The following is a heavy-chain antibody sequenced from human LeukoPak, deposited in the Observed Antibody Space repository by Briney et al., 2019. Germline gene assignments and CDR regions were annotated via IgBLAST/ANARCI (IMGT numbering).Heavy chain of an antibody. J-gene: IGHJ6*02. CDR2: INQDGSEK. CDR1: GFTFSIYW. V-gene: IGHV3-7*05. CDR3: VRDGPGGIEARKRYYGMDV. D-gene: IGHD6-6*01. Sequence: GGSLRLSCAVSGFTFSIYWMSWVRQAPGKGLEWVASINQDGSEKYYVDSVKGRCTISRDNAKTSLYLQMSSLRAEDAAAYYCVRDGPGGIEARKRYYGMDVWGQGTTVSVSS.